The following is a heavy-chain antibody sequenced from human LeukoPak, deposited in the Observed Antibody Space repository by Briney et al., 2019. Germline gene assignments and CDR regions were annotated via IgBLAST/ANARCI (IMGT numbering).Heavy chain of an antibody. CDR1: GFTFSSYG. J-gene: IGHJ6*02. D-gene: IGHD4-17*01. CDR2: ISYDGSNK. V-gene: IGHV3-30*18. CDR3: AKDLAVTTFYYYYGMDV. Sequence: PGGSLRLSCAASGFTFSSYGMHWVRQAPGKGLEGVAVISYDGSNKYYADSVKGRFTISRDNSKNTLYLQMNSLRAEDTAVYYCAKDLAVTTFYYYYGMDVWGQGTTVTVSS.